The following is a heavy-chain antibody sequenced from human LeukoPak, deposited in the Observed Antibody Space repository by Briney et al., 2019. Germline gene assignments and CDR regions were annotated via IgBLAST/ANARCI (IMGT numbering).Heavy chain of an antibody. V-gene: IGHV3-23*01. J-gene: IGHJ4*02. CDR2: ISGSGEST. CDR3: ATSRDFCFDY. Sequence: GGSLRLSCAASGFTFSNIAMTWVRQAPGERLEWVSTISGSGESTYCADSLKGRFTISRDNAKNSLYLQMDSLRAEDTAVYYCATSRDFCFDYWGLGTLVTVSS. CDR1: GFTFSNIA. D-gene: IGHD3-3*01.